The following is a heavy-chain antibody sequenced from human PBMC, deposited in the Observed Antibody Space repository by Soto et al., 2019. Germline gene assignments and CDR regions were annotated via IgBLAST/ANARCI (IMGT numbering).Heavy chain of an antibody. CDR1: GGSISSGGYY. J-gene: IGHJ6*02. Sequence: SETLSLTCTVSGGSISSGGYYWSWIRQPPGKGLEWIGDINHSGSTNYNPSLKSRVTISVDTSKNQFSLKLSSVTAADTAVYYCARWGARGTTFYYYGMDVWGQGTTVTVSS. V-gene: IGHV4-61*08. CDR3: ARWGARGTTFYYYGMDV. D-gene: IGHD3-16*01. CDR2: INHSGST.